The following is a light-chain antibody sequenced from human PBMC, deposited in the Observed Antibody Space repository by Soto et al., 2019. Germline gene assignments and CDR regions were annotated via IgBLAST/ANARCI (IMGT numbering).Light chain of an antibody. CDR1: ISNVDSYNH. V-gene: IGLV2-14*01. CDR2: EVS. Sequence: QTALTQPGSVSGSAGQSMAISCTGTISNVDSYNHVSWYQQHPGKAPKLMIYEVSNRPSGVSNRFSGSQSGNTASLTISGLQAEDEADYYCSSYTSTNTHVFGTGTKVTVL. J-gene: IGLJ1*01. CDR3: SSYTSTNTHV.